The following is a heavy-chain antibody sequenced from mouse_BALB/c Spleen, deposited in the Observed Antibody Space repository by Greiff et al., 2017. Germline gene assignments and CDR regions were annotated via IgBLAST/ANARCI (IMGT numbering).Heavy chain of an antibody. CDR1: GFTFSSYA. J-gene: IGHJ1*01. CDR2: ISSGGST. Sequence: EVQLVESGGGLVKPGGSLKLSCAASGFTFSSYAMSWVRQTPEKRLEWVASISSGGSTYYPDSVKGRFTISRDNARNILYLQMSSLRSEDTAMYYCARMYGNYPWYFDVWGAGTTVTVSS. CDR3: ARMYGNYPWYFDV. V-gene: IGHV5-6-5*01. D-gene: IGHD2-10*02.